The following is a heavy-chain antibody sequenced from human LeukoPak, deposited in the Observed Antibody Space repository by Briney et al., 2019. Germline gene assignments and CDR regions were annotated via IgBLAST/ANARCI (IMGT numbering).Heavy chain of an antibody. CDR1: GYTFTGYY. V-gene: IGHV1-2*02. D-gene: IGHD2-2*01. J-gene: IGHJ6*02. Sequence: GASVKVSCKASGYTFTGYYMHWVRQAPGQGLEWMGWINPNSGGTNYAQKFQGRVTMTRDTSISTAYMELSRLRSDDTAVYYCARTRAGVPAAGIHYYYYYGMDVWGQGTTVTVSS. CDR2: INPNSGGT. CDR3: ARTRAGVPAAGIHYYYYYGMDV.